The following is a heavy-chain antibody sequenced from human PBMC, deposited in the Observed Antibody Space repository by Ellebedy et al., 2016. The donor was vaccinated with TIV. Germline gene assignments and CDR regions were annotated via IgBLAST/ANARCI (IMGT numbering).Heavy chain of an antibody. Sequence: GESLKISCAASEFTFTIYSMTWVRQAPGKGLEWVSSINNYGVITYYADSVRGRFTISRDNSKNTLFLQMNSLRAEDTAVYYCAKDQGSTVVSKGRDCWGQGTLVTVSS. CDR2: INNYGVIT. V-gene: IGHV3-23*01. CDR3: AKDQGSTVVSKGRDC. J-gene: IGHJ4*02. CDR1: EFTFTIYS. D-gene: IGHD4-23*01.